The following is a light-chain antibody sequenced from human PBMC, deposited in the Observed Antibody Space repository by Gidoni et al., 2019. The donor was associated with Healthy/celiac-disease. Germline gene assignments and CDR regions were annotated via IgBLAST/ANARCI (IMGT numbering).Light chain of an antibody. J-gene: IGLJ3*02. V-gene: IGLV1-40*01. CDR1: SSNIGAGYA. Sequence: QSVLPQPPSVSCAPVQRVTISCTGSSSNIGAGYAVHWYQQLPGTAPKLLIYGNRNRPSGVPDRFSGSKYGTSASLAITGLQAEDEADYYCQFYDSSLSGWVFGGGTKLTVL. CDR3: QFYDSSLSGWV. CDR2: GNR.